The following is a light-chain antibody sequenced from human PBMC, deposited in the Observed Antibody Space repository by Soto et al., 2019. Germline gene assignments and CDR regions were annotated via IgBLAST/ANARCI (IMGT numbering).Light chain of an antibody. Sequence: QSVLTQPASVAGSPGQSITISCTGTSSDVGTYNLVSWYQQLPDKAPKLIIHEVNKRPSGVSTRFSGSKSGNTAYLTISGLQPDDDANYHCYSSAGSSTYVFGTGTKLTVL. CDR2: EVN. V-gene: IGLV2-23*02. J-gene: IGLJ1*01. CDR1: SSDVGTYNL. CDR3: YSSAGSSTYV.